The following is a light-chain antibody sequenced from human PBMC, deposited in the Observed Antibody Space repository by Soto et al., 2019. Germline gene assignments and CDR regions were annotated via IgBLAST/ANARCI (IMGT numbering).Light chain of an antibody. CDR2: DVS. CDR3: NSFTTSSTLV. CDR1: SSDVGAYNY. J-gene: IGLJ2*01. Sequence: QSALTQPASVCGSPGQSITISCTGTSSDVGAYNYVSWYQHHPGKAPKLMIYDVSNRPSGVSNRFSGSKSGNTASLTISGLQAEDEADYYCNSFTTSSTLVFGGGTKLTVL. V-gene: IGLV2-14*03.